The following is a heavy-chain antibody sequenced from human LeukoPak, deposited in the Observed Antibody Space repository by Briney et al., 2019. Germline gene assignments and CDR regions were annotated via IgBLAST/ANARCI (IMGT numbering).Heavy chain of an antibody. V-gene: IGHV3-74*01. D-gene: IGHD3-3*01. Sequence: GGSLRLSCAASGFTFSSYWMYWVRQAPGKGLVWVSRMDSDESTTTYADSVKGRFTISRDNAKNTLYLQMNSLRAEDTAVYYCARVRFWSGHYYYGMDVWGQGTTVAVSS. CDR1: GFTFSSYW. CDR3: ARVRFWSGHYYYGMDV. J-gene: IGHJ6*02. CDR2: MDSDESTT.